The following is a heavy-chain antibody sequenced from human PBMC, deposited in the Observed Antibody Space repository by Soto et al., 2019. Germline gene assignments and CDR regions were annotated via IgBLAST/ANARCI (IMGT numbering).Heavy chain of an antibody. J-gene: IGHJ6*02. D-gene: IGHD3-10*01. V-gene: IGHV1-69*06. CDR2: IIPIFGTA. CDR1: GGTFSSYA. CDR3: AREDNGSGSYYTGYYYYYGMDV. Sequence: GASVKVSCKASGGTFSSYAISWVLQAPGQGLEWMGGIIPIFGTANYAQKFQGRVTITADKSTSTAYMELSSLRSEDTAVYYCAREDNGSGSYYTGYYYYYGMDVWGQGTTVTVSS.